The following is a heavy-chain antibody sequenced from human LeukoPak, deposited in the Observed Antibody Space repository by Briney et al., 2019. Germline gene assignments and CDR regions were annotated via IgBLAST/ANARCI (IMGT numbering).Heavy chain of an antibody. CDR2: TYYRSKWYN. CDR3: ARGYSSSSVGYFQH. Sequence: SQTLSLTCAIPGDSVSSNSAAWNWIRQSPSRGLEWLGRTYYRSKWYNDYAVSVKSRITINPDTSMNQFSLQLNSVTPEDTAVYYCARGYSSSSVGYFQHWGQGTLVTVSS. CDR1: GDSVSSNSAA. V-gene: IGHV6-1*01. J-gene: IGHJ1*01. D-gene: IGHD6-6*01.